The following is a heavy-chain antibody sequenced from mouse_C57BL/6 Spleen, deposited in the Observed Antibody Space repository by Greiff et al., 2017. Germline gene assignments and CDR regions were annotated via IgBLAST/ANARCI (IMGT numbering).Heavy chain of an antibody. Sequence: QVQLQQSGAELVRPGASVTLSCKASGYTFTDYEMHWVKQTPVHGLEWIGAIDPETGGTAYNQKFKGKAILTADKSSSTAYMELRSLTSEDSAVYYCTRAYGNYVGYFDVWGTGTTVTVSS. CDR3: TRAYGNYVGYFDV. V-gene: IGHV1-15*01. CDR2: IDPETGGT. J-gene: IGHJ1*03. D-gene: IGHD2-10*02. CDR1: GYTFTDYE.